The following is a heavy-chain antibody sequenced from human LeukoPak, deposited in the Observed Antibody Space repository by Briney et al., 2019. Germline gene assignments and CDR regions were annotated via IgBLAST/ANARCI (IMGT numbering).Heavy chain of an antibody. CDR3: ASGISVPSTVTTLDY. CDR1: GFTFSSYA. Sequence: GGSLRLSCAASGFTFSSYAMSWVRQAPGKGLEWVSAISGSGGSTYYADSVKGRFTISRDNSKNTLYLQMNSLRAEDTAVYYCASGISVPSTVTTLDYWGQGTLVTVSS. V-gene: IGHV3-23*01. J-gene: IGHJ4*02. CDR2: ISGSGGST. D-gene: IGHD4-17*01.